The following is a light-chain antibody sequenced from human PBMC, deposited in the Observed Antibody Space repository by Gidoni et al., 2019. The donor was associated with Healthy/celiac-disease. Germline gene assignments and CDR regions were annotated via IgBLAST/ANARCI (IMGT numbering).Light chain of an antibody. V-gene: IGKV1-33*01. J-gene: IGKJ5*01. CDR1: QDISNY. CDR2: DAS. CDR3: QQYDNLLAIT. Sequence: DIQMTQSPSSLSASVGDRVTITCPASQDISNYLNWYQQKPGKAPKLLIYDASNLETGVPSRFSGSGSGTDFTFTISSLQPEDIATYYCQQYDNLLAITFGQGTRLEIK.